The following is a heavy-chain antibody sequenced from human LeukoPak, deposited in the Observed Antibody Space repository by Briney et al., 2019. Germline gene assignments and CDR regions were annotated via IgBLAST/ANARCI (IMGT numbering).Heavy chain of an antibody. Sequence: PGGSLRLSCAVSGFTFSNYWMNWVRQAPGKGLEWVASIKYDGSEKSSVDSVKGRFTISRDNAKNSLYLQMSSLRAEDTAVYYCARSLRKYDFARRNYYYYMDVWGKGTTVTVSS. J-gene: IGHJ6*03. CDR2: IKYDGSEK. CDR1: GFTFSNYW. CDR3: ARSLRKYDFARRNYYYYMDV. D-gene: IGHD3-3*01. V-gene: IGHV3-7*01.